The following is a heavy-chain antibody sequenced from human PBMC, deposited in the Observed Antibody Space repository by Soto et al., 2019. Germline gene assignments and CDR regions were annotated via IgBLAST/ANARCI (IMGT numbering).Heavy chain of an antibody. D-gene: IGHD3-16*01. V-gene: IGHV4-34*01. CDR3: ARYGGFRPSYFNY. J-gene: IGHJ4*02. CDR2: INHSGST. CDR1: GGSFSGYY. Sequence: SETLSLTCAVYGGSFSGYYWSWIRQPPGKGLEWIGEINHSGSTNYNPSLKSRVTISVDTSKNQFSLKLSSVTAADTAVYYCARYGGFRPSYFNYWCQGTLVTVSS.